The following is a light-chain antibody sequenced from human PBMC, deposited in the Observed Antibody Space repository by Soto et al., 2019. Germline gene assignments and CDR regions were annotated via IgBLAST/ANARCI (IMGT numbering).Light chain of an antibody. J-gene: IGKJ1*01. CDR1: QSVSSI. CDR3: QQYNNWPRT. V-gene: IGKV3-15*01. Sequence: EIVLTQSPATLSLSQGERPTLSCRHSQSVSSISAWHQQTPGQAPRLLICGASTRATGTPARFSGSGSGTEFTLTISSLPSEDFAVYYCQQYNNWPRTFGQGTKVDIK. CDR2: GAS.